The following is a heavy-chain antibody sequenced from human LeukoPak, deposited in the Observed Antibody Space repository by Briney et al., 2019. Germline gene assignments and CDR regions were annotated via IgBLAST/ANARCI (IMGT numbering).Heavy chain of an antibody. CDR3: ARAGNQYCSGGSCYPI. CDR1: GGSISSGDYY. V-gene: IGHV4-30-4*08. D-gene: IGHD2-15*01. J-gene: IGHJ3*02. Sequence: SETLSLTCTVSGGSISSGDYYWSWIRQPPGKGLEWIGYIYYNGSTYYNPSLKSRVTISVDTSKNQFSLKLSSVTAADTAVYYCARAGNQYCSGGSCYPIWGQGTMVTVSS. CDR2: IYYNGST.